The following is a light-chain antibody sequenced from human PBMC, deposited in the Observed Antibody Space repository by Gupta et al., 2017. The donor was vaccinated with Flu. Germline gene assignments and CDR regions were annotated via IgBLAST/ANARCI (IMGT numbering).Light chain of an antibody. V-gene: IGKV1-5*03. CDR3: QQYTRYPWT. Sequence: DIQMTQSPSTLSASIGDRVTITCRASQNINSYLAWHQHKSGTAPKFLIYKASTLEIGVPSRFRGRGSGTEYTLTIASLQPEDFATYYCQQYTRYPWTFGPGTKVEIK. CDR2: KAS. CDR1: QNINSY. J-gene: IGKJ1*01.